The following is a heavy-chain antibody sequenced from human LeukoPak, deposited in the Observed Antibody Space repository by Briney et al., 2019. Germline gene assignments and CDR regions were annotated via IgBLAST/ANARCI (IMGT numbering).Heavy chain of an antibody. CDR1: GFTFSSYA. J-gene: IGHJ4*02. CDR2: ISGSGGST. CDR3: YSYGYGDIDY. Sequence: GGSLRLSCSASGFTFSSYAMSWLRQAPGKGLEWFSSISGSGGSTYYADSVKGRFTISRDNSKNTLYLQMNSLRAEDTAVYYCYSYGYGDIDYWGQGTLVTVSS. D-gene: IGHD5-18*01. V-gene: IGHV3-23*01.